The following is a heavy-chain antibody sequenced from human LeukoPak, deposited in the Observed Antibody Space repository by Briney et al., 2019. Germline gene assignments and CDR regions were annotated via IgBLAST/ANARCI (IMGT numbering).Heavy chain of an antibody. J-gene: IGHJ4*02. CDR1: GDSVSSNSAA. CDR2: TYYRSKWYN. Sequence: SQTLSLTCAISGDSVSSNSAAWNWIRQSPSRGLEWLGRTYYRSKWYNDYAVSVKSRITINPDTSKNQFSLQLNSVTPEDTAVYYCARDHGRYCSGGTCYYFDYWGQGTLVTVSS. D-gene: IGHD2-15*01. V-gene: IGHV6-1*01. CDR3: ARDHGRYCSGGTCYYFDY.